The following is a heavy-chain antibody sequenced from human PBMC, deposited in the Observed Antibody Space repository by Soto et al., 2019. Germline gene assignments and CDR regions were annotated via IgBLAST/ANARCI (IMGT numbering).Heavy chain of an antibody. CDR2: IVVGSGNT. D-gene: IGHD6-13*01. V-gene: IGHV1-58*01. J-gene: IGHJ6*02. Sequence: ASVKVSCKASGFTFTSSAVQWVRQARGQRLEWIGWIVVGSGNTNYAQKFQERVTITRDMSTSTAYMELSSLRSEDTAVYYCAADTYSGSSWYVGGMDVWGQGTTVTVSS. CDR1: GFTFTSSA. CDR3: AADTYSGSSWYVGGMDV.